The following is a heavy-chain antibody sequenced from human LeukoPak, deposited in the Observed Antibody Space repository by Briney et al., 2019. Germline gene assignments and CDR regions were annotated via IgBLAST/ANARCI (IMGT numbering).Heavy chain of an antibody. V-gene: IGHV4-34*01. D-gene: IGHD6-13*01. CDR1: GGSFSGYY. J-gene: IGHJ3*02. Sequence: KPSETLSLTCAVYGGSFSGYYWSWIRQPPGKGLEWIGEINHSGSTNYNPSLKSRVTISVDTSKNQFSLKLSSVTAADTAVYYCARESLLIAAAGHHDAFDIWGQGTMVTVSS. CDR2: INHSGST. CDR3: ARESLLIAAAGHHDAFDI.